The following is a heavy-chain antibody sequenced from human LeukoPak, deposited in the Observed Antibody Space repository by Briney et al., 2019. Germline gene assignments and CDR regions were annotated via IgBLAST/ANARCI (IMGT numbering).Heavy chain of an antibody. J-gene: IGHJ4*02. CDR1: GGSISSYY. CDR3: ASTSGWYFYFDY. CDR2: IYYSGST. D-gene: IGHD6-19*01. Sequence: SETLSLTCTVSGGSISSYYWSCIRQPPGKGLEWIGYIYYSGSTNYNPSLKSRVTISVDTSKNQFSLKLSSVTAADTAVYYCASTSGWYFYFDYWGQGTLVTVSS. V-gene: IGHV4-59*01.